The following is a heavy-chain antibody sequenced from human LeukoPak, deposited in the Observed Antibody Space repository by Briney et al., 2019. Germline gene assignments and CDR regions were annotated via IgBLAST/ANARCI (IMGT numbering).Heavy chain of an antibody. J-gene: IGHJ4*02. V-gene: IGHV3-53*01. D-gene: IGHD2-15*01. Sequence: GGSLRLSCAASGFTFSSYSMNWVRQAPGKGLEWVSIIYYSGSTYYADSVKGRFTISRDISKNTVYLQVNSLRAEDTAVYYCARVVVVTSHADYFDYWGQGTLVTVSS. CDR1: GFTFSSYS. CDR3: ARVVVVTSHADYFDY. CDR2: IYYSGST.